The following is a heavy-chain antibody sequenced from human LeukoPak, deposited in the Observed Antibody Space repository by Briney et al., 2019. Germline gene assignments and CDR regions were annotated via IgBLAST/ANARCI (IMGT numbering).Heavy chain of an antibody. CDR3: AKGDYSGGYYFDY. CDR1: GFIFSSYG. V-gene: IGHV3-23*01. J-gene: IGHJ4*02. CDR2: SGSGGST. Sequence: PGGSLRLSCAVSGFIFSSYGMSWVRQAPGKGLEWVSVSGSGGSTYYADSVKGRFTISRDNSKNTLYLQMNSLRAEDTAVYYCAKGDYSGGYYFDYWGQGTLVTVSS. D-gene: IGHD1-26*01.